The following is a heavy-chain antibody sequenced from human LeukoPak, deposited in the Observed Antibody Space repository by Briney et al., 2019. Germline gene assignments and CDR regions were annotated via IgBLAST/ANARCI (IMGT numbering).Heavy chain of an antibody. CDR3: AHRRGGYNWNHGDFDY. CDR2: IYWDDDK. V-gene: IGHV2-5*02. D-gene: IGHD1-20*01. J-gene: IGHJ4*02. CDR1: GFSLTTTGVG. Sequence: SGPTLVNPTQALALTCTFPGFSLTTTGVGVGWIRQSRGKALEWLALIYWDDDKRYSPSLKNRLTITEDTSRNQVVLTMTNVDPVDTATYYCAHRRGGYNWNHGDFDYWGQGTLVTFSS.